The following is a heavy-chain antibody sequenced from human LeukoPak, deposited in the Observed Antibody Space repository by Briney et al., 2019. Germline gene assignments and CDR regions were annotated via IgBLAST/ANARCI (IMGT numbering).Heavy chain of an antibody. CDR1: GYTFTSYG. V-gene: IGHV1-18*01. CDR3: ARDGYCSSTSCYLYYYYGMDV. J-gene: IGHJ6*02. D-gene: IGHD2-2*01. Sequence: GASVKVSCKASGYTFTSYGISWVRQAPGQGLEWMGWISAYNGNTNYAQKLQGRVTMTTDTSTSTAYMELRSLRSDDTAVYYCARDGYCSSTSCYLYYYYGMDVWGQGTTVTVSS. CDR2: ISAYNGNT.